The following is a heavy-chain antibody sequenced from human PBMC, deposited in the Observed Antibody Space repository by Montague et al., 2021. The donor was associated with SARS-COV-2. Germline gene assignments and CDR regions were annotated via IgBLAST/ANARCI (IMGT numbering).Heavy chain of an antibody. J-gene: IGHJ4*02. CDR2: IYFGGGT. V-gene: IGHV4-39*07. D-gene: IGHD5-12*01. CDR3: ASDVGKGFSGYGTEGGFDY. CDR1: GGSISSSNYF. Sequence: SETLSLTCTVSGGSISSSNYFWGWIRQPPGKGLEWIGSIYFGGGTYYNPSLKSRVSISVDTSKNQFSLKLTSVTAAETAVYWCASDVGKGFSGYGTEGGFDYWGQGTLVSVSS.